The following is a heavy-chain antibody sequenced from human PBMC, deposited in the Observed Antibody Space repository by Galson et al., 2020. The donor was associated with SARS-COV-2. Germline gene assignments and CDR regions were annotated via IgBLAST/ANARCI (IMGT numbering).Heavy chain of an antibody. V-gene: IGHV4-31*03. CDR1: GGSVSSGGYY. D-gene: IGHD1-26*01. CDR2: IYYSGST. CDR3: AGKRWEPPAAFDY. Sequence: ASETLSLTCTFSGGSVSSGGYYWSWIRQHPGKGLEWIGYIYYSGSTYYNPSLKSRVTISVDTSKNQFSLKLSSVTAADTAVYYCAGKRWEPPAAFDYWGQGTLVTVSS. J-gene: IGHJ4*02.